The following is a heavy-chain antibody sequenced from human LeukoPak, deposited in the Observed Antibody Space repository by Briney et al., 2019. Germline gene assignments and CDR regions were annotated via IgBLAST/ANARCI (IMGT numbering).Heavy chain of an antibody. D-gene: IGHD6-13*01. J-gene: IGHJ4*02. CDR2: INSDDSNT. Sequence: GGSLRLSCAASGFTFSTYWMHWVRQVPGKGLVWVSRINSDDSNTRYADSVKGRFTISRDNAKNTLYLQINSLRAEDTAVYYCARSHASYSSSWYFSYYFDYWGQGAQVTVSS. V-gene: IGHV3-74*01. CDR3: ARSHASYSSSWYFSYYFDY. CDR1: GFTFSTYW.